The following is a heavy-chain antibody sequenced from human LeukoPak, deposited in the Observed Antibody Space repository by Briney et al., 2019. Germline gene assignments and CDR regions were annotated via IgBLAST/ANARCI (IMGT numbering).Heavy chain of an antibody. D-gene: IGHD6-19*01. V-gene: IGHV3-48*04. CDR2: ISGSSSTI. CDR1: GFTFSSYA. J-gene: IGHJ4*02. Sequence: GGSLRLSCAASGFTFSSYAMSWVRQAPGKGLEWVSAISGSSSTIYYADSVKGRFTISRDNAKNSLYLQMNSLRAEDTAVYYCAAEWDDSSGWYPGFDYWGQGTLVIVSS. CDR3: AAEWDDSSGWYPGFDY.